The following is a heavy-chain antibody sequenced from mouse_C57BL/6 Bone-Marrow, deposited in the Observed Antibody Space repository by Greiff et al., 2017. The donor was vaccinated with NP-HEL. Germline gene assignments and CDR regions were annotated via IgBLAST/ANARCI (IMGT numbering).Heavy chain of an antibody. J-gene: IGHJ4*01. CDR2: ISDGGSYT. CDR3: ARESLRANCDNAMDY. V-gene: IGHV5-4*01. D-gene: IGHD4-1*01. CDR1: GFTFSSYA. Sequence: EVHLVESGGGLVKPGGSLKLSCAASGFTFSSYAMSWVRQTPEKRLEWVATISDGGSYTYYPDNVKGRFTISRDKAKNNLYLQMSHLKSEDTAMYYCARESLRANCDNAMDYWGQGTSVTVSS.